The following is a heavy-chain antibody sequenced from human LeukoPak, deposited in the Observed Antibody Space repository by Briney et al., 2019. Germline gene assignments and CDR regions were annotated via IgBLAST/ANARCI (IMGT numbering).Heavy chain of an antibody. V-gene: IGHV4-34*01. CDR2: INHSGST. J-gene: IGHJ4*02. Sequence: SETLSLTCAVYGGSFSGYYWSWIRQPPGKGLEWIGEINHSGSTNYNPSLKSRVTISVDTSKNQFSLKLSSVTAADTAVYYCARPAKLTPFDYWGQGTLVTVSS. D-gene: IGHD1-1*01. CDR1: GGSFSGYY. CDR3: ARPAKLTPFDY.